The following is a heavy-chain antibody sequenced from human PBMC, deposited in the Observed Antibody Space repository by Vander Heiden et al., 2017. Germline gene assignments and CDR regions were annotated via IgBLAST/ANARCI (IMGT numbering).Heavy chain of an antibody. Sequence: QVQLQESGPGLLKASQTLSLTCNVSGASIGSGFHVTWIRQHPGKGLEWVGYIYNTGRSSYSPSLKPRISMSVDTSKNQFSLNLNSVTAADTAVYYCARGVDTYARQIDLWGQGTLVTVSS. CDR3: ARGVDTYARQIDL. V-gene: IGHV4-31*03. J-gene: IGHJ1*01. CDR1: GASIGSGFH. CDR2: IYNTGRS. D-gene: IGHD2-2*01.